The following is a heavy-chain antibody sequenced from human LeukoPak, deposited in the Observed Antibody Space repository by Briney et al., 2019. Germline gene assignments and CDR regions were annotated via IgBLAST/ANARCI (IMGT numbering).Heavy chain of an antibody. D-gene: IGHD6-19*01. V-gene: IGHV5-51*01. CDR3: ARRLKNSNGWTFDY. CDR1: GCSFTIYW. CDR2: IYPGDSDT. Sequence: GESLKISCKGSGCSFTIYWIGWVRQMPGKGLEWMGIIYPGDSDTRYSPSFQGQVTISADRSINTAYLQWSSLKASDTAIYYCARRLKNSNGWTFDYWGQGTLVTVSS. J-gene: IGHJ4*02.